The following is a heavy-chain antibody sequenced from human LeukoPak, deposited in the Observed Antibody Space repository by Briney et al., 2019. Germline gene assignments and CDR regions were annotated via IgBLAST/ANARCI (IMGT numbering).Heavy chain of an antibody. CDR3: ARIIGISGTYPTDY. CDR2: ISYDGSNK. CDR1: EFTFSSYG. J-gene: IGHJ4*02. Sequence: GGSLRLSCAASEFTFSSYGMHWVRQAPGKGLEWVAFISYDGSNKYYADSVKGRFTISRDNSKNTLYLQMNSLRAEDTAVYYCARIIGISGTYPTDYWGQGTLVTVSS. V-gene: IGHV3-30*03. D-gene: IGHD1-26*01.